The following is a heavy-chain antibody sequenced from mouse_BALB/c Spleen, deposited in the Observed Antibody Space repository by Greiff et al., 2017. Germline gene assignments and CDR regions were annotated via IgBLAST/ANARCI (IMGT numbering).Heavy chain of an antibody. Sequence: EVKVVESGGGLVKPGGSLKLSCAASGFTFSSYAMSWVRQTPEKRLEWVATISSGGSYTYYPDSVKGRFTISRDNAKNTLYLQMSSLRSEDTAMYYCARRPDGYYAMDYWGQGTSVTVSS. J-gene: IGHJ4*01. CDR1: GFTFSSYA. V-gene: IGHV5-9-3*01. CDR2: ISSGGSYT. CDR3: ARRPDGYYAMDY. D-gene: IGHD2-3*01.